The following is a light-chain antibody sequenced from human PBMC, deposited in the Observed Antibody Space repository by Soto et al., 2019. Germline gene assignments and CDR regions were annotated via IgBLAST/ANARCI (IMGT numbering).Light chain of an antibody. Sequence: EIVMTQSPDTLSVSPGERATLSCRASQSVSSNLAWYQQKPGQAPRLLISGASTRATGIPVRFSGSGSGTECTLTISSLQSEDVGVYYCQQYINWPETFGQGTKLEIK. J-gene: IGKJ2*01. CDR2: GAS. CDR1: QSVSSN. V-gene: IGKV3-15*01. CDR3: QQYINWPET.